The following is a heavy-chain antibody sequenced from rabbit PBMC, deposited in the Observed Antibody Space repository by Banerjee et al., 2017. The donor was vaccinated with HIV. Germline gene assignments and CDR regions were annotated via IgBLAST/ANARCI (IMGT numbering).Heavy chain of an antibody. Sequence: QEQLVESGGGLVKPEGSLTLTCTASGFDFSSFGVSWVRQAPGKGLEWIGYIDPVFGSTYYASWVNGRFTISSHNAQNTLYLQLNSLTAADTATYFCVRGGTYGYAGYAYATQSLWGPGTLVTVS. CDR1: GFDFSSFG. D-gene: IGHD6-1*01. V-gene: IGHV1S47*01. J-gene: IGHJ4*01. CDR3: VRGGTYGYAGYAYATQSL. CDR2: IDPVFGST.